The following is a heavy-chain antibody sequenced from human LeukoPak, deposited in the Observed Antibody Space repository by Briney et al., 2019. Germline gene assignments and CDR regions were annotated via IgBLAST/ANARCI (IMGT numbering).Heavy chain of an antibody. D-gene: IGHD1-26*01. CDR2: IFYTGKT. CDR3: ARLKWELLRDAGPFDI. Sequence: SETLSLTCTVSGGSVYTSDYYWGWVRQPPGKGPEWIGDIFYTGKTNYNPSLKSRVTISVDTSKNQFSLKLSSVTAADTAVYYCARLKWELLRDAGPFDIWGQGTMVTVSS. CDR1: GGSVYTSDYY. V-gene: IGHV4-61*05. J-gene: IGHJ3*02.